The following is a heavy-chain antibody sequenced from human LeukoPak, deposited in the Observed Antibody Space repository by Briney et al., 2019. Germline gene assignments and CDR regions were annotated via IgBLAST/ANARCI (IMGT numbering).Heavy chain of an antibody. CDR1: GGSFSGYY. V-gene: IGHV4-34*01. CDR2: INHSGST. J-gene: IGHJ4*02. D-gene: IGHD3-10*01. CDR3: ARDSMVRGFDY. Sequence: SETLTLTCAVYGGSFSGYYWSWIRQPPGKGLEWIGEINHSGSTNYNPSLKSRVTISVDTSKNQFSLKLSSVTAADTAVYYCARDSMVRGFDYWGQGTLVTVSS.